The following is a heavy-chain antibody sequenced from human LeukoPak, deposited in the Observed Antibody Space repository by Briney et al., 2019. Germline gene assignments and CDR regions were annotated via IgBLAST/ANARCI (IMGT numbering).Heavy chain of an antibody. CDR2: INPSGGST. J-gene: IGHJ6*03. CDR1: GYTFTTYD. V-gene: IGHV1-46*01. CDR3: ARAYYSSSWYQTSYYYYYMDV. Sequence: ASVKVSCKASGYTFTTYDMHWVRQASGQGLEWMGIINPSGGSTSYAQKFQGRVTMTRDTSTSTVYMELSSLRSDDTAVYYCARAYYSSSWYQTSYYYYYMDVWGKGTTVTVSS. D-gene: IGHD6-13*01.